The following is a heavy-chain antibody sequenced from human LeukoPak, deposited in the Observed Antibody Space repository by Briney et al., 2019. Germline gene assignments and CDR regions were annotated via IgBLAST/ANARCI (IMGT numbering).Heavy chain of an antibody. J-gene: IGHJ4*02. CDR1: GGSISSSSYY. CDR3: ATGSSWYGYYFDY. V-gene: IGHV4-39*07. CDR2: SYYSGST. D-gene: IGHD6-13*01. Sequence: SETLSLTCTVSGGSISSSSYYWGWIRQPPGKGLEWIGSSYYSGSTYYNPSLKSRVTISVDTSKNQFSLKLSSVTAADTAVYYCATGSSWYGYYFDYWGQGTLVTVSS.